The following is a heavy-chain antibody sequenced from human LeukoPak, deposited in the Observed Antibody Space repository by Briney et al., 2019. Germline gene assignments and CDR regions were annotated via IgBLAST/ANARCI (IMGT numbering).Heavy chain of an antibody. CDR2: IYYSGST. D-gene: IGHD3-22*01. CDR3: ASRGYYDNSAYFRN. CDR1: RFTFTDAW. J-gene: IGHJ4*02. V-gene: IGHV4-59*01. Sequence: PGGSLRLSCVVSRFTFTDAWMSWIRQPPGKGLEWIGYIYYSGSTNYNPSLKSRVTISIDTSKHQLSLNLTSVTAADTAVYFCASRGYYDNSAYFRNWGQGTLVTVSS.